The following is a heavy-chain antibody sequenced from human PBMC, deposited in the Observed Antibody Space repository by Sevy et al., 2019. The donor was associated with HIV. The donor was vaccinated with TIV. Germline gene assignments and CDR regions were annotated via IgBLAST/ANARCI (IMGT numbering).Heavy chain of an antibody. CDR1: GFTFNFHG. J-gene: IGHJ5*02. V-gene: IGHV3-30*02. CDR2: IWHDGSNK. CDR3: ARETDNSARWLDP. Sequence: GGSLRLSCAASGFTFNFHGMHWVRQAPGKGLEWVAFIWHDGSNKYMADSVKGRFTISRDNSKNTLFLQMNSLTVEDTAVYYYARETDNSARWLDPWGQGTLVTVSS. D-gene: IGHD4-4*01.